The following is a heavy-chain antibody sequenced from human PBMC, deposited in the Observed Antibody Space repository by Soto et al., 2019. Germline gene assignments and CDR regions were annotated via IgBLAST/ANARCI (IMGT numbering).Heavy chain of an antibody. CDR1: GYTFISYG. D-gene: IGHD3-22*01. CDR3: ARSDSSGYYFWFDP. Sequence: ASVKVSCKASGYTFISYGISWVRQAPGQGLEWMGWISAYNGNTNYAQKLQGRVTMTTDTSTSTAYMELRSLRSDDTAVYYCARSDSSGYYFWFDPWGQGTLVTVSS. V-gene: IGHV1-18*01. J-gene: IGHJ5*02. CDR2: ISAYNGNT.